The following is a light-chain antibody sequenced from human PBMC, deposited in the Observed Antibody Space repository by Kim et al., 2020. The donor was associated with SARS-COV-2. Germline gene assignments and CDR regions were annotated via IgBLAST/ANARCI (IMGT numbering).Light chain of an antibody. Sequence: GQKAPISCSGDSSNVGTNYVSWYQQLPGTAPKLLIYDNNERPSGMPDRFSGSKSGTSATLGITGLQTGDEDDYYCGTWDSSLTAVVFGGGTQLTVL. V-gene: IGLV1-51*01. CDR2: DNN. J-gene: IGLJ2*01. CDR3: GTWDSSLTAVV. CDR1: SSNVGTNY.